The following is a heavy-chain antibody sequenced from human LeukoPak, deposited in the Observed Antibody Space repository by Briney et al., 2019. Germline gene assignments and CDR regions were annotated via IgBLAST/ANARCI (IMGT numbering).Heavy chain of an antibody. Sequence: ASVKVSCKASGYTFTGYYMLWVRQAAGQRLVWMRWFNPNSGGTNDAQKYQRRVTRTRTTTISTAYMELSRLRTDDTAVYYCARDGLEQCELLQVEEYYFDYWGQGTLVTAAS. J-gene: IGHJ4*02. CDR1: GYTFTGYY. CDR2: FNPNSGGT. V-gene: IGHV1-2*02. D-gene: IGHD1-26*01. CDR3: ARDGLEQCELLQVEEYYFDY.